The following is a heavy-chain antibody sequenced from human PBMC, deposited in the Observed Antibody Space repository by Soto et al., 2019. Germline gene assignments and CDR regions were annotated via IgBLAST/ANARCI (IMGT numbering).Heavy chain of an antibody. CDR3: AREAIAAVGPLDH. J-gene: IGHJ5*02. CDR2: IWSDGSDK. CDR1: GLIFRTYA. D-gene: IGHD6-13*01. Sequence: QVQLEESGGGVVQPGGSLRLSCAASGLIFRTYAMHWVRQAPGKGLEWVAVIWSDGSDKDYADSVKGRFSISRDNSNNTMYLHMSSLSAEDTAVYYCAREAIAAVGPLDHWGPGTLVTVSS. V-gene: IGHV3-33*01.